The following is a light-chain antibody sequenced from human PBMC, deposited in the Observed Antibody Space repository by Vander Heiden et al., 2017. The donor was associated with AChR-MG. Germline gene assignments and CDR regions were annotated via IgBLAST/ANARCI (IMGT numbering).Light chain of an antibody. CDR2: DAS. V-gene: IGKV1-33*01. J-gene: IGKJ1*01. CDR1: QDISNY. CDR3: QQYDNLPRT. Sequence: DIQMTQPATSPSSSGGNIVTITWQASQDISNYLNWYQQKPGKAPKLLMYDASNLETGVPSRFSGSGSGTDFTFTISSLQPEDIATYYCQQYDNLPRTFGQGTKVEIK.